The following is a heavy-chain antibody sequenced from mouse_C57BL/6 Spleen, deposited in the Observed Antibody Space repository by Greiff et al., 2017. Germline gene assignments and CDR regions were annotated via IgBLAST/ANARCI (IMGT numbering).Heavy chain of an antibody. CDR3: TSESDFVSSPAWFAD. CDR1: GFTFSSYA. V-gene: IGHV5-9-1*02. Sequence: EVKVVEPGEGLVKPGGSLKLSCAASGFTFSSYAMSWVRQTPEKRLEWVAYISSGGDYLYYADTVKGRFTISRDNAMNTLYLQMGGLESEDTAMYYCTSESDFVSSPAWFADWGQGTLVTVSA. D-gene: IGHD1-1*01. J-gene: IGHJ3*01. CDR2: ISSGGDYL.